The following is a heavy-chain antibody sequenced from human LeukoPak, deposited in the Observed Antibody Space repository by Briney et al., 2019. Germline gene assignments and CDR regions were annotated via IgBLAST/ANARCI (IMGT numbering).Heavy chain of an antibody. V-gene: IGHV3-53*01. CDR2: IYSGGGT. Sequence: WGSLRLSCAASGFTVSGNFMRWVRQAPGKGLEWVSLIYSGGGTYYADSVKGRFTISRDNSRNTLFLQMNSLRVEDTAVYFCGSAGNSGYRGQGTLVTVSS. J-gene: IGHJ4*02. CDR3: GSAGNSGY. D-gene: IGHD1-26*01. CDR1: GFTVSGNF.